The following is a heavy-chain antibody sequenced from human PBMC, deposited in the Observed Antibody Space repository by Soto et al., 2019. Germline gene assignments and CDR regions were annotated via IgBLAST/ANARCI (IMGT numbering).Heavy chain of an antibody. J-gene: IGHJ3*02. V-gene: IGHV4-31*03. CDR3: ARKTGRIVAPQNAFDI. D-gene: IGHD5-12*01. CDR1: GGSISSGGYY. Sequence: SETLSLTCTVSGGSISSGGYYWSWIRQHPGKGLEWIGYIYYSGSTYYNPSLKSRVTISVDTSKNQFSLKLSSVTAADTAVYYCARKTGRIVAPQNAFDIWGQGTMVTVSS. CDR2: IYYSGST.